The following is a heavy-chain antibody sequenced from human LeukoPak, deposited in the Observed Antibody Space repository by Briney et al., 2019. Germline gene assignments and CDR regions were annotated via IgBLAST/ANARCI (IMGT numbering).Heavy chain of an antibody. CDR1: GGSVSSAGYS. CDR2: FFHTGNT. D-gene: IGHD4-17*01. CDR3: AKFTVTTSGYTFDI. V-gene: IGHV4-30-2*01. J-gene: IGHJ3*02. Sequence: SETLSLTCAVSGGSVSSAGYSWSWIRQPPGRGLECIGYFFHTGNTYYNPSLESRVTISLDRSRNQFSLKLSSVTAADTAVYYCAKFTVTTSGYTFDIWGQGTMVTVFS.